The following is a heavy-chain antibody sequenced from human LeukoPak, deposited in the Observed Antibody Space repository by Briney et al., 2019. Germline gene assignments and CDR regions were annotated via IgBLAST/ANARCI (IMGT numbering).Heavy chain of an antibody. V-gene: IGHV1-18*04. Sequence: ASVKVSCKASGYTFTSYGISWVRQAPGQGLEWMGWISAYNGNTNYAQKLQGRVTMTRDTSTSTAYMELRSLRSDDTAVYYCARSRGDILSLDYYYYGMDVWGKGTTVTVSS. J-gene: IGHJ6*04. CDR1: GYTFTSYG. CDR3: ARSRGDILSLDYYYYGMDV. D-gene: IGHD3-9*01. CDR2: ISAYNGNT.